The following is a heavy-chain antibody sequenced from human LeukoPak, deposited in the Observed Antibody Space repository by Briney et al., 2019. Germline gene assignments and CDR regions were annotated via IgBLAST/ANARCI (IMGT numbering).Heavy chain of an antibody. CDR1: GGTFSSYA. D-gene: IGHD2-15*01. V-gene: IGHV1-69*13. CDR2: IIPIFGTA. CDR3: ARELLRSFDY. Sequence: ASVKVSCKASGGTFSSYAISWVRQAPGQGLEWMGGIIPIFGTANYAQKFQGRVTITADESTCTAYMELSSLRSEDTVVYYCARELLRSFDYWGQGTLVTVSS. J-gene: IGHJ4*02.